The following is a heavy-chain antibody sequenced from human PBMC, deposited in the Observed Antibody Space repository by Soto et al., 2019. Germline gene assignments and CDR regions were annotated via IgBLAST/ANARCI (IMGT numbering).Heavy chain of an antibody. V-gene: IGHV4-34*01. CDR1: GGSFSGYY. CDR2: INHSGST. CDR3: ARELMYSGYDDYYFDY. J-gene: IGHJ4*02. Sequence: SETLSLTCAVYGGSFSGYYWSWIRQPPGKGLEWIGEINHSGSTNYNPSLKSRVTISVDTSKNQFSLKLSSVTAADTAVYYCARELMYSGYDDYYFDYWGQGTLVTVSS. D-gene: IGHD5-12*01.